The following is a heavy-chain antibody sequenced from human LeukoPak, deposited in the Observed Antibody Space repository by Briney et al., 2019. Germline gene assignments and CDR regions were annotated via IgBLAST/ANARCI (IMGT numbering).Heavy chain of an antibody. D-gene: IGHD1-1*01. CDR1: GGSITNSY. CDR3: ARDPLSTNDFDI. J-gene: IGHJ3*02. CDR2: INYSGST. V-gene: IGHV4-59*01. Sequence: SSETLSLTCTVFGGSITNSYWNWIRQSPGKGLEWIGYINYSGSTNYNPSLKSRVTISVDTSKNQFSLKLSSVTAADTAVYFCARDPLSTNDFDIWGQGTMVTVSS.